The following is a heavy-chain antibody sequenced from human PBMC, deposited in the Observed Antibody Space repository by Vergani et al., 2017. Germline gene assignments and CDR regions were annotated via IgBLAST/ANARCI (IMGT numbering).Heavy chain of an antibody. D-gene: IGHD5-18*01. CDR3: ARGGGQTALDL. J-gene: IGHJ4*02. Sequence: QVQLVQSGAEVKKPVASVTVSCKASGYTFTKFGITWVRQAPGQGLQWMGWISAYNANTNFAQKLQGRVFMTTDTSTRTAYMELRSLRSDDTAVYYCARGGGQTALDLWGQGTLVTVSS. CDR1: GYTFTKFG. CDR2: ISAYNANT. V-gene: IGHV1-18*01.